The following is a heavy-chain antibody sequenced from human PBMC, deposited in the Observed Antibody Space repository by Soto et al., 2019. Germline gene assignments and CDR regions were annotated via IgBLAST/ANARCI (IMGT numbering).Heavy chain of an antibody. CDR2: IDPSDSYI. J-gene: IGHJ6*02. V-gene: IGHV5-10-1*01. D-gene: IGHD3-16*01. Sequence: GESLKISCKGSGYSFTKYWISWVRQMPGKGLEWMGRIDPSDSYINYSPSFQGHVTISADKSINTAYLQWSSPRASDTAIYYCARHYICRGGDCYYYGMDVWGQGTTVTVSS. CDR3: ARHYICRGGDCYYYGMDV. CDR1: GYSFTKYW.